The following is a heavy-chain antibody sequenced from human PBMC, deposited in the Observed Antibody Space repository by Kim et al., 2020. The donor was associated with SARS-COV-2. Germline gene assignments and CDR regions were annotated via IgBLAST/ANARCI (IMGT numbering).Heavy chain of an antibody. Sequence: YNPSRESRVTMSEDPSKRQFSLRLTSLTPADTAIYYCAKSYSTAWFSLDFWGPGILVTVSS. CDR3: AKSYSTAWFSLDF. V-gene: IGHV4-4*07. D-gene: IGHD1-26*01. J-gene: IGHJ4*02.